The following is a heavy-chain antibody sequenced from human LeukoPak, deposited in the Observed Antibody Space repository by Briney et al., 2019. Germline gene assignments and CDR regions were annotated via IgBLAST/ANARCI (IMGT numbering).Heavy chain of an antibody. J-gene: IGHJ3*02. CDR3: ARDKAYGSGSYSAFDI. Sequence: SVKVSCKASGGTFSSYAISWVRQAPGQGLEWMGGIIPIFGTANYAQKFQGRVTITADESTSTAYMELSSLRSEDTAVYYCARDKAYGSGSYSAFDIWGQGTMVTVSS. CDR1: GGTFSSYA. D-gene: IGHD3-10*01. CDR2: IIPIFGTA. V-gene: IGHV1-69*13.